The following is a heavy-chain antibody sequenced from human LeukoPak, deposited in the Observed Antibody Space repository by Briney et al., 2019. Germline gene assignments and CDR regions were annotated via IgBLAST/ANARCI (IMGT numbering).Heavy chain of an antibody. D-gene: IGHD5-18*01. CDR2: IYYSGST. Sequence: SETLSLTCAVSGYSISSGHYWGWIRQPPGKELEWIGSIYYSGSTYYNPSLKSRVTLSVDTSKNQFSLKLSSMTAADTAVYYCARSPDTAMIDYWGEGTLVTVSS. CDR1: GYSISSGHY. J-gene: IGHJ4*02. V-gene: IGHV4-38-2*01. CDR3: ARSPDTAMIDY.